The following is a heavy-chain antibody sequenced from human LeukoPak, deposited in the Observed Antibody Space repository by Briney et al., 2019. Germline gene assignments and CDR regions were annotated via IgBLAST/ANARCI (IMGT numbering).Heavy chain of an antibody. CDR3: AKDFDYYDSSGYGK. CDR2: ISGSGGST. CDR1: GFTFSSYA. Sequence: GGSLRLSCAASGFTFSSYAMSWVRQAPGKGLEWVSAISGSGGSTYYADSVKGRFTISRDNSKNTLYLQMNSLRAEDTAVYYCAKDFDYYDSSGYGKWGQGTLVTVSS. J-gene: IGHJ4*02. D-gene: IGHD3-22*01. V-gene: IGHV3-23*01.